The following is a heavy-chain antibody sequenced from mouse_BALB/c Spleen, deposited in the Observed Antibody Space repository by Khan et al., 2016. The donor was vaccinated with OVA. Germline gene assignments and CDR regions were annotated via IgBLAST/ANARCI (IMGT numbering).Heavy chain of an antibody. CDR1: GFTFSSYS. CDR3: ADLLTRSFAY. J-gene: IGHJ3*01. Sequence: EVELVESGGDLVKPGGSLKLSCAASGFTFSSYSMSWVRQTPDKRLEWVASISSGGDYTYYSDSVKGRFTISRDNAKNTLYLQMSGLRSEDTALCYCADLLTRSFAYWGQGTLVTVSA. CDR2: ISSGGDYT. V-gene: IGHV5-6*01.